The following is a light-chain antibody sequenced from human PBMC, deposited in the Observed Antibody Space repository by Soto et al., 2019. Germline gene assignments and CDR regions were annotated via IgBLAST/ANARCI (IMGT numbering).Light chain of an antibody. CDR1: QSIAGY. Sequence: DIQMTQSPSSLSASVGDRVTIACRASQSIAGYLNWHQQKPGKAPKLLIYAASSLQSGVPSRFSGSGSGTDFTLTISSLQPEDFATYYCQQSYSTPRTFGQGTKVEIK. CDR2: AAS. CDR3: QQSYSTPRT. V-gene: IGKV1-39*01. J-gene: IGKJ1*01.